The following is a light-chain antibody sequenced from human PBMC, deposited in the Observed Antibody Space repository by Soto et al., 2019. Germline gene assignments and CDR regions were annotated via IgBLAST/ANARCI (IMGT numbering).Light chain of an antibody. Sequence: EFVLTQSPGTLSLSPGERATLSCRASQSVSSSYLAWYQQKPGQAPRLLIYGASSRATGIPDRFSGSGSGTDFTLTISRLAPEDFAVYYCQQYGTSPRTFGQGTKVDI. J-gene: IGKJ1*01. CDR3: QQYGTSPRT. V-gene: IGKV3-20*01. CDR2: GAS. CDR1: QSVSSSY.